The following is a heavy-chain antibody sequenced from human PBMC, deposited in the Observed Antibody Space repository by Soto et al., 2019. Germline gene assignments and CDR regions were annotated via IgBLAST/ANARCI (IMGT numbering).Heavy chain of an antibody. CDR1: GFTFSNYG. CDR3: AKFLPATGIGY. Sequence: EVQLLESGGGLVQPGGSLRLSCTASGFTFSNYGMGWVRQAPGKGLEWVSSISGSGGSTYYADSVRGRFTISRDNSKNTLYLQMNSLRAEDTAVYYCAKFLPATGIGYWGQGTLVTVSS. J-gene: IGHJ4*02. V-gene: IGHV3-23*01. CDR2: ISGSGGST. D-gene: IGHD1-1*01.